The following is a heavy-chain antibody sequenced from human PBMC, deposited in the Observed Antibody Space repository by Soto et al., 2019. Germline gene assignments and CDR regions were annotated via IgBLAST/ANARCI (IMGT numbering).Heavy chain of an antibody. CDR1: GFTFSNHG. J-gene: IGHJ5*02. D-gene: IGHD3-3*01. CDR3: ARWSNHKVVDP. V-gene: IGHV3-33*01. Sequence: QEQLVESGGGVVQPGGSLRLSCEGSGFTFSNHGMHRIRQAPGKGLEWLAVIWYDGSEKYYADSVRGRFTISRDNPKNMLYLQMNSLTTEDTAIYYCARWSNHKVVDPWGQGTVVTVS. CDR2: IWYDGSEK.